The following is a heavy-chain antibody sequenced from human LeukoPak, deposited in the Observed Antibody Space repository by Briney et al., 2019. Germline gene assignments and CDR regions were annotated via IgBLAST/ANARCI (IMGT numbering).Heavy chain of an antibody. D-gene: IGHD6-19*01. Sequence: GGSLRLSCAASGFTFSSYRMNWVRQAPGKGLEWVSVIYNGDNTYYADSVQGRFTISKDNSKNTLYLQMNSLRPEDTAVYFCARASRWLAFDNWGQGTLVTVSS. CDR2: IYNGDNT. V-gene: IGHV3-66*01. CDR1: GFTFSSYR. J-gene: IGHJ4*02. CDR3: ARASRWLAFDN.